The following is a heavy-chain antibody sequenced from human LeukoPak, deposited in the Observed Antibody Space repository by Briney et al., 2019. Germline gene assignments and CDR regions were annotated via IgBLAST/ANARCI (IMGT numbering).Heavy chain of an antibody. CDR3: ECSSDSSGYDYFGY. CDR1: GFSLGISGVR. CDR2: TDWDDDK. Sequence: SGPSPANAPHLVTLTCIFSGFSLGISGVRVSWIRQPPVTPLEGPASTDWDDDKFSTSSLKTRLTISNYTSKNQLALTMTYIDPVATATSYWECSSDSSGYDYFGYWGQGTLVTVSS. D-gene: IGHD3-22*01. J-gene: IGHJ4*02. V-gene: IGHV2-70*04.